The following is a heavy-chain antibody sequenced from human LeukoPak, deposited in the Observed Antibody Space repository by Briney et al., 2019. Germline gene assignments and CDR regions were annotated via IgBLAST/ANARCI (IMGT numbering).Heavy chain of an antibody. J-gene: IGHJ5*02. D-gene: IGHD3-3*01. CDR2: FDPEDGET. Sequence: ASVKVSCKVSGYTLTELSMHWVRQAPGKGLEWMGGFDPEDGETIYAQKFQGRVTITADESTSTAYMELSSLRSEDTAVYYCARLTMGNRNWFDPWGQGTLVTVSS. V-gene: IGHV1-24*01. CDR3: ARLTMGNRNWFDP. CDR1: GYTLTELS.